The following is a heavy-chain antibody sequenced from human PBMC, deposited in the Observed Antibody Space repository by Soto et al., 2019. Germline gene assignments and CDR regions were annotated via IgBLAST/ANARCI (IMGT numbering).Heavy chain of an antibody. CDR3: ARQRTTVVTQAYFDY. CDR2: IYYSEHT. CDR1: GDSVTSGSHY. Sequence: SETLSLTCTVSGDSVTSGSHYWSWIRQPPGKGLEYIGNIYYSEHTNYNPSLKSRVSISIDTSKNQFSLKLSSVTAADTALYYCARQRTTVVTQAYFDYWGQGALVTVSS. J-gene: IGHJ4*02. V-gene: IGHV4-61*01. D-gene: IGHD2-21*02.